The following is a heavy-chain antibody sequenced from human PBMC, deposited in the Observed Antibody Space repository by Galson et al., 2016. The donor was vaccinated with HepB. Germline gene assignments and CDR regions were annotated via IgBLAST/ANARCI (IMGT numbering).Heavy chain of an antibody. D-gene: IGHD3-3*01. J-gene: IGHJ4*02. Sequence: SLRLSCAASGFTFSNYAMSWFRQAPGKGLEWVGFIRSNSYGGTTEYAASARGTFTISRDDSKNIAFLQLNSLKTEDTAVYYCSRVVGLDYDFWSGYPDFDYWGQGALVTVSS. V-gene: IGHV3-49*03. CDR2: IRSNSYGGTT. CDR1: GFTFSNYA. CDR3: SRVVGLDYDFWSGYPDFDY.